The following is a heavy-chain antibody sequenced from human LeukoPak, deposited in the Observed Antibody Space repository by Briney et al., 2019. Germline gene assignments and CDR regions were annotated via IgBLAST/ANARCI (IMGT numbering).Heavy chain of an antibody. J-gene: IGHJ3*02. CDR2: INHSGST. CDR3: AITRGAFDI. Sequence: SETLSLNCAVYGGSFSGHYWSWIRQPPGKGLEWIGEINHSGSTNYNPSLKSRVTISVDTSKNQFSLKLSSVTAADTAVYYCAITRGAFDIWGQGTMVTVSS. V-gene: IGHV4-34*01. D-gene: IGHD3-10*01. CDR1: GGSFSGHY.